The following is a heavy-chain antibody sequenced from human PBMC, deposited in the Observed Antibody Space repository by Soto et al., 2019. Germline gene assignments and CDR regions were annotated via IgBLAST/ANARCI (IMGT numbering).Heavy chain of an antibody. V-gene: IGHV1-2*04. CDR1: GYTFTGYY. J-gene: IGHJ5*02. Sequence: GASVKVSCKASGYTFTGYYMHWVRQAPGQGLEWMGWINPNSGGTNYAQKFQGWVTMTRDTSISTAYMELSRLRSDDTAVYYCARGFRGYSYGYSDWFDPWGQGTLVTVAS. D-gene: IGHD5-18*01. CDR2: INPNSGGT. CDR3: ARGFRGYSYGYSDWFDP.